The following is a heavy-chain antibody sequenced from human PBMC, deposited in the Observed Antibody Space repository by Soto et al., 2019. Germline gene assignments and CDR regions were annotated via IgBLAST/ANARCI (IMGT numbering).Heavy chain of an antibody. V-gene: IGHV3-33*01. CDR3: ARGPSYYFDY. Sequence: QVQLVESGGGVVQPGRSLRLSCAASGFTFSSYGMHWVRQAPGKGLEWVAVIWYDGSNKYYADSVKGLFTISRDNSKNTLYLQMNSLRAEDTAVYYCARGPSYYFDYWGQGTLVTVSS. CDR2: IWYDGSNK. J-gene: IGHJ4*02. D-gene: IGHD6-6*01. CDR1: GFTFSSYG.